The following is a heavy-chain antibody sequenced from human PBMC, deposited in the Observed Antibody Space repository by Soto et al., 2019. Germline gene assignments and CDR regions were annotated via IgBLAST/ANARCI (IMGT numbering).Heavy chain of an antibody. CDR3: ARAGWATIRFFDY. J-gene: IGHJ4*02. CDR2: IYYSGST. V-gene: IGHV4-59*01. D-gene: IGHD5-12*01. CDR1: VGSISSYY. Sequence: SETLSLTCTVSVGSISSYYWSWIRQPPGKGLEWIGYIYYSGSTNYNPSLKSRVTISVDTSKNQFSLKLSSVTAADTAVYYCARAGWATIRFFDYWGQGTLVTVSS.